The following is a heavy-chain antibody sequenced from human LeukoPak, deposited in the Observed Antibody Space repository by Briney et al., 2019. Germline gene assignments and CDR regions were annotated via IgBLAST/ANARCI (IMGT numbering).Heavy chain of an antibody. Sequence: PGGSPRLSCAASGFTFSSYSMNWVRQAPGKGLEWVSSISSSSSYIYYADSVKGRFTISRDNAKNSLYLQMNSLRAEDTAVYYCAREGSSGYYYFDYWGQGTLVTVSS. J-gene: IGHJ4*02. CDR3: AREGSSGYYYFDY. D-gene: IGHD3-22*01. CDR2: ISSSSSYI. V-gene: IGHV3-21*01. CDR1: GFTFSSYS.